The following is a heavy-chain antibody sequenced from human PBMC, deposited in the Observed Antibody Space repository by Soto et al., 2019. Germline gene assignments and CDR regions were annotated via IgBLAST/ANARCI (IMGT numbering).Heavy chain of an antibody. CDR2: IYHGGNT. Sequence: WTWIRQPPGKGLEWIGYIYHGGNTYYNPSLKSRVIISVDRSKNQFSLKVNSVTAADTAVYYCASGDFWSGYAYDYWGQGTLVTVSS. D-gene: IGHD3-3*01. V-gene: IGHV4-30-2*01. CDR3: ASGDFWSGYAYDY. J-gene: IGHJ4*02.